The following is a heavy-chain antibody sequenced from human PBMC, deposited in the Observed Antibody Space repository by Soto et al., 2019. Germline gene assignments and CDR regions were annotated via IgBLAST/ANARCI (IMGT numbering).Heavy chain of an antibody. CDR1: GFSSTSHA. V-gene: IGHV3-30-3*01. Sequence: GGSLRPPCAPPGFSSTSHAMNWVRQAPGKGLEWVAIISYDGSTKYYADSVKGRFTISRDNAKNTVYLHLNSLRGEDTAVYFCARAQSSTVITSTHFDPWGQGTLVTVSS. CDR2: ISYDGSTK. CDR3: ARAQSSTVITSTHFDP. D-gene: IGHD4-17*01. J-gene: IGHJ5*02.